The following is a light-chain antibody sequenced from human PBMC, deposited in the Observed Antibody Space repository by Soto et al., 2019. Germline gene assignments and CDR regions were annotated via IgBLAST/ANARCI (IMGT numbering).Light chain of an antibody. CDR1: QSVSSN. CDR3: QQYNNWRTWT. Sequence: EIVMTQSPATLSASPGERATLSCRASQSVSSNLAWYQQKPGQAPRLLIYGASTRATGIPARFSGSGSGTEFTLTISSLQSEDFAVYYCQQYNNWRTWTFGQGTKVDIK. CDR2: GAS. J-gene: IGKJ1*01. V-gene: IGKV3-15*01.